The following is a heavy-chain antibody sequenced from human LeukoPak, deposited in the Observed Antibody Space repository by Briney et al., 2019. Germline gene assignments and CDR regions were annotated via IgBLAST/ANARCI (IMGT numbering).Heavy chain of an antibody. V-gene: IGHV5-51*01. D-gene: IGHD2-2*01. CDR2: IYPGDSDT. CDR3: ARHVEPAASYYYMDV. J-gene: IGHJ6*03. Sequence: GESLKISCKDSGYSFTSYSIGWVRQMPGKGLEWMGTIYPGDSDTRYSPTFQGQVTISADKSISTAYLQWNSLKASDTAMYYCARHVEPAASYYYMDVWGKGTTVIVSS. CDR1: GYSFTSYS.